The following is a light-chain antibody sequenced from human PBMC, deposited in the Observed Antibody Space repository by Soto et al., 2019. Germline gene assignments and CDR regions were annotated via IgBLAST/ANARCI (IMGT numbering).Light chain of an antibody. J-gene: IGLJ1*01. CDR3: CSYAGNPYV. V-gene: IGLV2-23*01. CDR1: SSDVGSYNS. Sequence: QSALTQPASVSGSPGQSIAISCTGTSSDVGSYNSVSWYQQHSGKAPKLMIYEGSKRPSGVSDRFSGSKSGNTASLTISGLQAEDEADYYCCSYAGNPYVFGTGTKLTVL. CDR2: EGS.